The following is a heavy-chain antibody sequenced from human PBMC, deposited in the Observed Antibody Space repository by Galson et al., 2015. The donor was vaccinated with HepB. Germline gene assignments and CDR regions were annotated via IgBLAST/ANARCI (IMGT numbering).Heavy chain of an antibody. CDR1: GFTLSSYG. D-gene: IGHD3-10*01. CDR3: TRRGPETGFYYYYMDV. Sequence: SLRLSCAASGFTLSSYGMNWVRQAPGKGLEWVSFISSGRSYIYYAESVKGRFTISRDNARKSVYLQMHSLRAEDTAVYYCTRRGPETGFYYYYMDVWGKGTTVTVTS. J-gene: IGHJ6*03. V-gene: IGHV3-21*01. CDR2: ISSGRSYI.